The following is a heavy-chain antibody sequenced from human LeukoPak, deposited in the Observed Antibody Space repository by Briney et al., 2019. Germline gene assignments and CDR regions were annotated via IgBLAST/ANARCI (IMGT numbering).Heavy chain of an antibody. V-gene: IGHV3-30*02. CDR1: GFTFSNYG. Sequence: GGSLRLSCAASGFTFSNYGLDWVRQAPGKGLEWVAFIRSGANSKHYADSVKGRFTISRDNSKNTLYLEMNRLRAEDTAGYYCAKGLAYDRSDYLSWFDPWCQGTLVTVSS. D-gene: IGHD3-22*01. J-gene: IGHJ5*02. CDR2: IRSGANSK. CDR3: AKGLAYDRSDYLSWFDP.